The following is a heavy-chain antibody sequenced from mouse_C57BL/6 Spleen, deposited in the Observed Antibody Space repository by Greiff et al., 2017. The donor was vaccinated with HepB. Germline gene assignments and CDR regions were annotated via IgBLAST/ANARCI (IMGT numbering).Heavy chain of an antibody. J-gene: IGHJ4*01. D-gene: IGHD1-1*01. Sequence: VQLKESGPGLVQPSQRLSITCTVPGFSLTSYGVHWVRPSPGKGLEWLGVIWRGGSTDYNAAFMSRLSITKDNSKSQVVFKMNSLQADDTAIYYCAKSPFMTTVVAPYAMDYGGQGTSVTVSS. V-gene: IGHV2-5*01. CDR3: AKSPFMTTVVAPYAMDY. CDR1: GFSLTSYG. CDR2: IWRGGST.